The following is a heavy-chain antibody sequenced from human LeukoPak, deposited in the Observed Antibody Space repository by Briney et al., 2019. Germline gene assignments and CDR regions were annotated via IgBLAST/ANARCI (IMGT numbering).Heavy chain of an antibody. CDR1: GFSFSSYW. CDR2: INEDGSEK. Sequence: GGSLRLSCAVSGFSFSSYWMSWVRQAPGKGLEWVANINEDGSEKYYVDSVKGRFTISRDNSKNTLYLQMNSLRAEDTAVYYCARGLNLGDAFDIWGQGTMVTVSS. CDR3: ARGLNLGDAFDI. D-gene: IGHD3-16*01. V-gene: IGHV3-7*01. J-gene: IGHJ3*02.